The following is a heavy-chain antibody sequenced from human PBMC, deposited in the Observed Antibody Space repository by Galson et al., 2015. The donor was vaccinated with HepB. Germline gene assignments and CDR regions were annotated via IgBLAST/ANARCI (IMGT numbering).Heavy chain of an antibody. D-gene: IGHD3-9*01. Sequence: FLRLSCAASGFTFSSYAMSWVRQAPGKGLEWVSTISAPGGSTYYADSVKGRFTMSRDNVKNILYLQMNSLRADDTAVYYCAKDFARGRDFDWYDPVAYWGQGTLVTVSS. CDR3: AKDFARGRDFDWYDPVAY. V-gene: IGHV3-23*01. J-gene: IGHJ4*02. CDR1: GFTFSSYA. CDR2: ISAPGGST.